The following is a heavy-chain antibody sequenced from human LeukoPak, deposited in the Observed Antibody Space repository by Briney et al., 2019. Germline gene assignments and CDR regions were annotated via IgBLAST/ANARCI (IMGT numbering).Heavy chain of an antibody. Sequence: GGSLRLSCAASGFTFSTYPMHWVRQAPGKGLEWVAVMSFDGDSEYYSDSVRGRFTVSRDNAKSTLYLQMNSLRPEDTAVYFCARDAYLIAVAGNYFGDWGQGTLVTVSS. CDR3: ARDAYLIAVAGNYFGD. D-gene: IGHD6-19*01. CDR2: MSFDGDSE. CDR1: GFTFSTYP. J-gene: IGHJ4*02. V-gene: IGHV3-30-3*01.